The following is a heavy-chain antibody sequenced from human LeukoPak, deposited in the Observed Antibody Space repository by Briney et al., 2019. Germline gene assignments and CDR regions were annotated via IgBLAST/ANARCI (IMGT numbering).Heavy chain of an antibody. Sequence: SETLSLTCTVSGYSISDGGYFWSWVRQHPGKGLEWIGYMYYRGATYYNPSLKRRVSISVDASKNLFSLNLSSVTGADTALYYCARAHVSSGYNIFDFWGQGTLVTVSS. J-gene: IGHJ4*02. D-gene: IGHD3-22*01. V-gene: IGHV4-31*03. CDR2: MYYRGAT. CDR1: GYSISDGGYF. CDR3: ARAHVSSGYNIFDF.